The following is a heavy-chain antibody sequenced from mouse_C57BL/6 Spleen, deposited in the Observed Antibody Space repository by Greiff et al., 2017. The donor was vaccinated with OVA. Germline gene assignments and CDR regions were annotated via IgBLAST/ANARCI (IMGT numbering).Heavy chain of an antibody. J-gene: IGHJ4*01. CDR1: GYTFTDYN. CDR3: ARFDYDTGNYAMDY. CDR2: INPNNGGT. Sequence: VQLKESGPELVKPGASVKIPCKASGYTFTDYNMDWVKQSHGKSLEWIGDINPNNGGTIYNQKFKGKATLTVDKSSSTAYMELRSLTSEDTAVYYCARFDYDTGNYAMDYWGQGTSVTVSS. V-gene: IGHV1-18*01. D-gene: IGHD2-4*01.